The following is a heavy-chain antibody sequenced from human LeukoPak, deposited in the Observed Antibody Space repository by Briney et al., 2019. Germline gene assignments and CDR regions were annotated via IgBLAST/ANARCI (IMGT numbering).Heavy chain of an antibody. Sequence: ASVKVSCKASGYTFTSYGISWVRQAPGQGLEWMGWISAFNGNTNYAQKLQGRVTMTTDTSTSTAYMELRSLRSDDTAVYYCARTAPFLRLGELSSRFHNWFDPWGQGTLVTVSS. J-gene: IGHJ5*02. V-gene: IGHV1-18*01. CDR2: ISAFNGNT. D-gene: IGHD3-16*02. CDR1: GYTFTSYG. CDR3: ARTAPFLRLGELSSRFHNWFDP.